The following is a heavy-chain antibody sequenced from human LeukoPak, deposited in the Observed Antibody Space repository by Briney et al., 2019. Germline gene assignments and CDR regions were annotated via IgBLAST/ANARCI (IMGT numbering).Heavy chain of an antibody. CDR3: AKQAYGETPYLDS. V-gene: IGHV3-30*02. Sequence: GGSLRLSCVGSGFVFNSYGMHWVRQPPGKGLEWVAFIRYDGTNTFYADSVKGRFTISRDDSKSTLYLETNSLRGDDTALYYCAKQAYGETPYLDSWGQGTLVTVSS. D-gene: IGHD4-17*01. CDR1: GFVFNSYG. J-gene: IGHJ4*02. CDR2: IRYDGTNT.